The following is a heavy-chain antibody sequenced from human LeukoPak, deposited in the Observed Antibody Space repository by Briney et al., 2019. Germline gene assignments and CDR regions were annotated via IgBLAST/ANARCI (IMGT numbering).Heavy chain of an antibody. J-gene: IGHJ5*02. CDR1: GFTFSSYA. D-gene: IGHD3-10*01. CDR3: AKEWSYYGSGSYGNNWFDP. V-gene: IGHV3-23*01. CDR2: ISGSGGST. Sequence: GGSLRLSCAASGFTFSSYAMNWVRQAPGKGLEWVSSISGSGGSTYYADSVKGRFTISRDNSKNTLYLQMNSLRAEDTAVYYCAKEWSYYGSGSYGNNWFDPWGQGTLVTVSS.